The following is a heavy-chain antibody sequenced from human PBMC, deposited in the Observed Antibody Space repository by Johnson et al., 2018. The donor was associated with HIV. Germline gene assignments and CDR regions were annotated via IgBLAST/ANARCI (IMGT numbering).Heavy chain of an antibody. J-gene: IGHJ3*02. CDR1: GFTFSRYG. D-gene: IGHD2-8*02. Sequence: VQLVESGGGVVQPGRSLRLSCAASGFTFSRYGMHWVRQAPGKGPEWVAFIRYDGSNKYYADSVKGRFTISRDNSKNTLFLQMNSLRAEDTAVYYCARDNEDIVLVGAFDIWGQGTMVTVSS. CDR3: ARDNEDIVLVGAFDI. V-gene: IGHV3-30*02. CDR2: IRYDGSNK.